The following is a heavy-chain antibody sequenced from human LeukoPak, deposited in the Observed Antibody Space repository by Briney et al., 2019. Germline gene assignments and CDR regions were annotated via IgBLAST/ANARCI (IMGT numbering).Heavy chain of an antibody. CDR2: ISHDGSNK. V-gene: IGHV3-30-3*01. CDR1: GFTFSSYA. D-gene: IGHD1-26*01. CDR3: ARDRVGATDYFDY. Sequence: GRSLRLSCAASGFTFSSYAMHWVRQAPGKGLEWVAVISHDGSNKYYADSVKGRFTISRDNSKNTLYLQMNSLRAEDTAVYYCARDRVGATDYFDYWGQGTLVTVSS. J-gene: IGHJ4*02.